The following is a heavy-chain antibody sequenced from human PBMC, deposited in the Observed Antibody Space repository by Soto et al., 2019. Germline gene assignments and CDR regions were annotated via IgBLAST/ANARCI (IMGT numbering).Heavy chain of an antibody. CDR1: SGSIGTYF. J-gene: IGHJ3*02. CDR2: IYYSGTT. D-gene: IGHD1-26*01. Sequence: QVQLRESGPGLVKPSETLSLTCTVSSGSIGTYFWSWIRQPPGKGLEWIGYIYYSGTTNYNHSLTSRVTIFLDTSKNQFSLRLSSVTAADTAVYYCARGRGGTYDAFDIWGQGTLVTVSS. CDR3: ARGRGGTYDAFDI. V-gene: IGHV4-59*01.